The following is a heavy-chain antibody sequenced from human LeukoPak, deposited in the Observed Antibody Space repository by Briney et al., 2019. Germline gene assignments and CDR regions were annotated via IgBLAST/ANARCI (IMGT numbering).Heavy chain of an antibody. Sequence: PSETLSLTCTVPGGSISGDHWNWIRQPPGKGLEWIGYIYYSGSTNYNPSLKSRVTISIDTSKNQFSLKLTSVTAADTAVYYCARRNDFGIWGQGTMVTVSS. J-gene: IGHJ3*02. V-gene: IGHV4-59*08. CDR2: IYYSGST. CDR3: ARRNDFGI. CDR1: GGSISGDH.